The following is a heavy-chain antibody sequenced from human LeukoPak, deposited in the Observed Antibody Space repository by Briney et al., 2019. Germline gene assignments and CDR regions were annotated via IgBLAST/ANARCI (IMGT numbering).Heavy chain of an antibody. CDR3: ARSGTYDILTGYERYYYMDV. Sequence: ASVKVSCKASGYTFTSYGISWVRQAPGQGLEWMGWISAYNGNTNYAQKLQGRVTMTTDTSTSTAYMELRSLRSDDTAVYYCARSGTYDILTGYERYYYMDVWGKGTRVTVSS. CDR1: GYTFTSYG. CDR2: ISAYNGNT. D-gene: IGHD3-9*01. J-gene: IGHJ6*03. V-gene: IGHV1-18*01.